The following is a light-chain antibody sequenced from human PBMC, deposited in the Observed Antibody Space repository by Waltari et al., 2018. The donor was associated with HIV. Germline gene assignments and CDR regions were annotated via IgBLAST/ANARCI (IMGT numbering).Light chain of an antibody. CDR3: CSCPRSGIRYV. Sequence: QSALPQPASVSGSPGQSITISCTGTSSNVGSDYLVSWYQQHPGEAPKLIIYEVTKRPSGVSNRFSGSKSGNTASLTISGLQAEDEADYYCCSCPRSGIRYVFGTGTKVTVL. CDR2: EVT. CDR1: SSNVGSDYL. V-gene: IGLV2-23*02. J-gene: IGLJ1*01.